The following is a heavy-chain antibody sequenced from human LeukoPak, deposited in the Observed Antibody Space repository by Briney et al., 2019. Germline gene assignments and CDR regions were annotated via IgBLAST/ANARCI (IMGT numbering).Heavy chain of an antibody. D-gene: IGHD6-19*01. V-gene: IGHV3-11*04. J-gene: IGHJ6*03. CDR1: GFTFSDYY. CDR2: ISSSGSTI. CDR3: AREVGYSSGWYRPDYYYMDV. Sequence: GGSLRLSCAASGFTFSDYYMSWIRQAPGKGLEWVSYISSSGSTIYYADSVKGRFTISRDNAKNSLYLQMNSLRAEDTAVYYCAREVGYSSGWYRPDYYYMDVWGKGTTVTISS.